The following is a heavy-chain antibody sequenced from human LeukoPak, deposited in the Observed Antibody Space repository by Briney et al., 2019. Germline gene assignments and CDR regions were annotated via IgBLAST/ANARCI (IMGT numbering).Heavy chain of an antibody. CDR1: GGSISSGSYY. Sequence: SETLSLTCTVSGGSISSGSYYWGWIRQPPGKGLEWIGSIYYSGSTYYNPSLKSRVTISVDTSKNQFSLKLSSVTAADTAVYYCARVDTAMVTFDYWGQGTLVTVSS. V-gene: IGHV4-39*07. CDR2: IYYSGST. J-gene: IGHJ4*02. D-gene: IGHD5-18*01. CDR3: ARVDTAMVTFDY.